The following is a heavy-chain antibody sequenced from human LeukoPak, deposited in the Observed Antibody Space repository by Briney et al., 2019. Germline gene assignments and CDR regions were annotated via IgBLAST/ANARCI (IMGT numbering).Heavy chain of an antibody. CDR3: ARVGSAVAGYYFDY. Sequence: GGSLRLSCAASGFTFSSYEMNWVRQAPGKGLEWVSYISSSGSTIYYADSVKGRFTISRDNAKNSLYLQMNSLRAEDTAVYYCARVGSAVAGYYFDYWGQGTLVTVSS. V-gene: IGHV3-48*03. J-gene: IGHJ4*02. CDR2: ISSSGSTI. D-gene: IGHD6-19*01. CDR1: GFTFSSYE.